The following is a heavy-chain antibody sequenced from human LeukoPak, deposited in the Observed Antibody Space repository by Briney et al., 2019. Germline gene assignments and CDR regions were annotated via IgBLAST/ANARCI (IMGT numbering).Heavy chain of an antibody. CDR1: GGSFSGYY. Sequence: SETLSLTCVVYGGSFSGYYWSWIRQPPGKGLEWIGEINHSGSTNYNPSLKSRVTISVDTSKNQFSLRLSSVTAADTAVYYCVRGRRYNYGSGPGNYYYYVDVWGKGTTVTVSS. J-gene: IGHJ6*03. D-gene: IGHD3-10*01. V-gene: IGHV4-34*01. CDR2: INHSGST. CDR3: VRGRRYNYGSGPGNYYYYVDV.